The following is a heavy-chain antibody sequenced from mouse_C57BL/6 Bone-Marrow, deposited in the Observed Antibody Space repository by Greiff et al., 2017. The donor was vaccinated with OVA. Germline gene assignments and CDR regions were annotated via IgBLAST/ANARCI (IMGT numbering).Heavy chain of an antibody. CDR3: TGESR. J-gene: IGHJ3*01. Sequence: EVQRVESGAELVRPGASVKLSCTASGFNIKDDYMHWVKQRPEQGLEWIGWIDPENGDTEYASKFQGKATITADTSSNTAYLQLSSLTSEDTAVYYCTGESRWGQGTLVTVSA. CDR1: GFNIKDDY. CDR2: IDPENGDT. V-gene: IGHV14-4*01.